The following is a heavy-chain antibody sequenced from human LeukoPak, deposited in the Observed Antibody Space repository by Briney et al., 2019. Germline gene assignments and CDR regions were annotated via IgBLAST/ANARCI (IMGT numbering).Heavy chain of an antibody. D-gene: IGHD3-10*01. V-gene: IGHV4-34*01. J-gene: IGHJ4*02. CDR1: GGSFSGYY. Sequence: SETLSLTCAVYGGSFSGYYWSWIRQPPGKGLEWIGEINHSGSTNYNPSLKSRVTISVDTSKNQFSLKLSSVTAADTAVYYCARGFKDLYGPGSYSCDYWGQGTLVTVSS. CDR3: ARGFKDLYGPGSYSCDY. CDR2: INHSGST.